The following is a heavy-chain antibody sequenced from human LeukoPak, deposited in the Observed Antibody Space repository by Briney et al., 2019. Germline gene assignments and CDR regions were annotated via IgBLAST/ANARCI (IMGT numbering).Heavy chain of an antibody. V-gene: IGHV4-39*02. CDR1: GGSISSSSYY. J-gene: IGHJ5*02. CDR2: IYYSGST. D-gene: IGHD3-10*01. Sequence: SETLSLTCTVSGGSISSSSYYWGWIRQPPGKGLEWIGSIYYSGSTYYNPSLKSRVTISVDTSKNQFSLKLSSVTAADTAVYYCARELLWFGELLGNWFDPWGQGTLVTVSS. CDR3: ARELLWFGELLGNWFDP.